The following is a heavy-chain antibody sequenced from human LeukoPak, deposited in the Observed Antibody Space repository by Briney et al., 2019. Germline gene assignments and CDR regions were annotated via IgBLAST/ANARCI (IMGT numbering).Heavy chain of an antibody. V-gene: IGHV1-69*13. Sequence: ASVKVSCKASGGTFSSYAISWVRQAPGQGLEWMGGIIPIFGTANYAQTFQGRVTITADESTTTAYMELSSLRSEDTAVYYCARLVSVDSVLRYFDWLSSRGWFDPWGQGTLVTVSS. CDR2: IIPIFGTA. D-gene: IGHD3-9*01. CDR3: ARLVSVDSVLRYFDWLSSRGWFDP. CDR1: GGTFSSYA. J-gene: IGHJ5*02.